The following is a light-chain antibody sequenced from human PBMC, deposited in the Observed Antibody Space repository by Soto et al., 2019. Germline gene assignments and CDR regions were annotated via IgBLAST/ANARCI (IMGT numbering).Light chain of an antibody. CDR1: QSVTSN. Sequence: ETVLTQSPATLSVSPGERATLSCRASQSVTSNFAWYQQKPGQAPRLLIYGASTRATGIPARFSGSASGTEFTLTIRSLQSEDFAVSYCQQYNDWPYTFGQGTKLEIK. CDR3: QQYNDWPYT. CDR2: GAS. J-gene: IGKJ2*01. V-gene: IGKV3-15*01.